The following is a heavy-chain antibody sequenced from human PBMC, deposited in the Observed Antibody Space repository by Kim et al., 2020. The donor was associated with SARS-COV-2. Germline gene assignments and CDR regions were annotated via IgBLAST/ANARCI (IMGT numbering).Heavy chain of an antibody. Sequence: ASVKVSCKASGYTFTSRAMNWVRQAPGQGLEWVGWINMNTGNPTYAQGFTGRFVFSLDTSVSTAYLQINSLKVEDTAVYYCTRDGGDTVTEFDYWGQGTLVTVSS. V-gene: IGHV7-4-1*02. D-gene: IGHD4-17*01. CDR1: GYTFTSRA. CDR2: INMNTGNP. J-gene: IGHJ4*02. CDR3: TRDGGDTVTEFDY.